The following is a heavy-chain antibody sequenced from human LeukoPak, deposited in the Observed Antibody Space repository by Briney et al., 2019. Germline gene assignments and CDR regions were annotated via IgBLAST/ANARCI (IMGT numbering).Heavy chain of an antibody. J-gene: IGHJ4*02. CDR3: ARDLEPNYYYDSNPVGY. Sequence: ASVKVSCKASGYTFTSYYMHWVRQAPGQGLEWMGIINPSGGSTSYAQKFQGRVTMTRDTSISTAYMELSRLRSDDTAVYYCARDLEPNYYYDSNPVGYWGQGTLVTVSS. V-gene: IGHV1-46*01. D-gene: IGHD3-22*01. CDR2: INPSGGST. CDR1: GYTFTSYY.